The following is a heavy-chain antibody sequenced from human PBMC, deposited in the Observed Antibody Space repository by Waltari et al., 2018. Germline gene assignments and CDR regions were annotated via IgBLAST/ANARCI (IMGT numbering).Heavy chain of an antibody. V-gene: IGHV3-23*01. CDR1: GFIFNNYA. J-gene: IGHJ5*02. Sequence: EVQVLESGGGLVQPGGSLRLTCAGSGFIFNNYAINWVRQAPGKGLGWVSGMNGYGVKTYYADSGKCRFTLSRDNSRNTLSLQMNSLRAEDTAVYYCAKAHFYDTSGYIEHWGQGTLVTVSS. CDR2: MNGYGVKT. D-gene: IGHD3-22*01. CDR3: AKAHFYDTSGYIEH.